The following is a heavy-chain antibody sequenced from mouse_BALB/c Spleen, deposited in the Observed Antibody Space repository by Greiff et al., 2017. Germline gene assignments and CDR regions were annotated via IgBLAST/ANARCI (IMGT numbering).Heavy chain of an antibody. CDR2: IWSGGST. V-gene: IGHV2-2*02. J-gene: IGHJ3*01. Sequence: QVQLKESGPGLVQPSQTLSISCTVSGFSLTSYGVHWVRQSPGKGLEWLGVIWSGGSTDYNAAFISRLSISKDNSKSQVFFIMNSQQANDTATYYCASGYDGYAYWGQGTLVTVSA. CDR3: ASGYDGYAY. D-gene: IGHD2-3*01. CDR1: GFSLTSYG.